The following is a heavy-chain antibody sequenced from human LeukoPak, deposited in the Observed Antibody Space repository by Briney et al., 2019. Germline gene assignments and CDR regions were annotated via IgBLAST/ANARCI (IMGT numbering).Heavy chain of an antibody. CDR2: ISGSGGST. J-gene: IGHJ5*02. Sequence: GGSLRLSCVASGFTFSSYAMSWVRQAPGKGLEWVSAISGSGGSTYYADSVKGRFTISRDNSKNTLYLQMNSLRAEDTAVYYCAKDPYCSSTSCYSIWFDPWGQGTLVTVSS. CDR3: AKDPYCSSTSCYSIWFDP. CDR1: GFTFSSYA. V-gene: IGHV3-23*01. D-gene: IGHD2-2*01.